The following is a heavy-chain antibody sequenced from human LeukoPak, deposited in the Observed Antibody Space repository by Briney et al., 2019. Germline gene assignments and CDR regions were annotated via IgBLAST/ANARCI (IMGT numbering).Heavy chain of an antibody. V-gene: IGHV3-53*05. CDR3: EVRRIAVAGTVDY. CDR1: GFTVSSNY. Sequence: GGSLRLSCAASGFTVSSNYMSWVRQAPGKGLEWVSVIYSGGSTYYADSVKGRFTISRDNSKNTLYLQMNSLRSEDTAVYYCEVRRIAVAGTVDYWGQGTLVTVSS. D-gene: IGHD6-19*01. J-gene: IGHJ4*02. CDR2: IYSGGST.